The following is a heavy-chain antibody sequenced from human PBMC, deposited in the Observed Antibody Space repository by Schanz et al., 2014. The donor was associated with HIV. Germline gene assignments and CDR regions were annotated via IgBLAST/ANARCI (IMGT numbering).Heavy chain of an antibody. J-gene: IGHJ6*02. D-gene: IGHD3-10*01. Sequence: EVQLVESGGGLVQPGGSLRLSCAASGFTFSTNWMSWVRQAPGKGLEWVSRINSDGSSTTYADSVKGRFTISRDNAKNTLFLQMNSLRAEDTAVYYCARGSGPYYYYYGMDVWGQGTTVTVSS. CDR2: INSDGSST. CDR3: ARGSGPYYYYYGMDV. CDR1: GFTFSTNW. V-gene: IGHV3-74*02.